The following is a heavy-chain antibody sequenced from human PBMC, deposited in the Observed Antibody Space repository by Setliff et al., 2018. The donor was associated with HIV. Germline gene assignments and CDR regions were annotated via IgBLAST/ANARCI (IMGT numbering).Heavy chain of an antibody. Sequence: PGESLKISCAASGFTFSGYAMSWVRQAPGKGLEWVSVISGSGDGTIYADSVKGRFTISRDNSKNTLYLQMSSLRAEDTAVYYCAKGGANGWYGGYFQHWGQGTLVTVSS. CDR1: GFTFSGYA. V-gene: IGHV3-23*01. J-gene: IGHJ1*01. D-gene: IGHD6-19*01. CDR2: ISGSGDGT. CDR3: AKGGANGWYGGYFQH.